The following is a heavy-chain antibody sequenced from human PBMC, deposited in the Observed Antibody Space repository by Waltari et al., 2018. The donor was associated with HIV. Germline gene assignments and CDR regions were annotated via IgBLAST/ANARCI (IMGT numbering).Heavy chain of an antibody. V-gene: IGHV3-48*01. Sequence: EVRLVESGGRLVQPGGSLRLSCAASGFRVTGQAMSWVRQAPDKGPEWISYISVSGTTIYYADSVKGRFTISKDNAKNSLFLQMNSLRPEDTALYYCATALEANWFDSWGQGTLVTVSS. D-gene: IGHD1-1*01. J-gene: IGHJ5*01. CDR2: ISVSGTTI. CDR3: ATALEANWFDS. CDR1: GFRVTGQA.